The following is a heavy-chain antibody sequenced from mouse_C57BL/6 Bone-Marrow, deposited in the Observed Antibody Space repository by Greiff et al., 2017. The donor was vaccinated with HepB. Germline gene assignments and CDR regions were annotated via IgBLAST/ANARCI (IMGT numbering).Heavy chain of an antibody. D-gene: IGHD3-1*01. V-gene: IGHV1-69*01. Sequence: VQLQQPGAELVMPGASVKLSCKASGYTFTSYWMHWVKQRPGQGLEWIGEIDPSDSYTNYNQKFKGKSTLTVDKSSSTAYMQLSSLTSEDSAVYYCARWANYGDFDVWGTGTTVTVSS. CDR2: IDPSDSYT. CDR1: GYTFTSYW. J-gene: IGHJ1*03. CDR3: ARWANYGDFDV.